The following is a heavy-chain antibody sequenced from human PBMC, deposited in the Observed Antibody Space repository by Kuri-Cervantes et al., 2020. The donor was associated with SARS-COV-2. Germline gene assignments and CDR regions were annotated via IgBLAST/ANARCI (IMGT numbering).Heavy chain of an antibody. V-gene: IGHV1-69*05. D-gene: IGHD1-20*01. CDR1: GGTFSSYA. Sequence: SVKVSCKASGGTFSSYAISWVRQAPGQGLEWMGGIIPIFGTANYAQKFQGRVTITTDESTSTAYMELSSLRSEDTAVYYCASITGTAEWFDPWGQGTLVTVSS. CDR2: IIPIFGTA. CDR3: ASITGTAEWFDP. J-gene: IGHJ5*02.